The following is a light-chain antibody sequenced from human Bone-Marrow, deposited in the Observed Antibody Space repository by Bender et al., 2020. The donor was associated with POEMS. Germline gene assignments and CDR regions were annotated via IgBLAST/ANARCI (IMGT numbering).Light chain of an antibody. CDR1: SSKFGSYP. V-gene: IGLV1-44*01. J-gene: IGLJ3*02. CDR2: NNS. CDR3: ATWDDSLNGWV. Sequence: QSVLTQPPSASGTPGQRATISCSGSSSKFGSYPVNWYQQLPGAAPKLVIFNNSQRPSGVPDRFSGSNSGTSASLAISGLLSGDEADFYCATWDDSLNGWVFGGGTKLTVL.